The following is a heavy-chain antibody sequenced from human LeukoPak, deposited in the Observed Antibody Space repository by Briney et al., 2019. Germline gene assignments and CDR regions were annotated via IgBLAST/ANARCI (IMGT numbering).Heavy chain of an antibody. J-gene: IGHJ4*02. V-gene: IGHV3-21*01. CDR2: ISCSSSYI. CDR1: GFTFSSYS. D-gene: IGHD6-13*01. CDR3: ARGRFVGIAAAGPPYFDY. Sequence: PGGSLRLSCAASGFTFSSYSMNWVRQAPGKGLEWVSSISCSSSYIYYADSVKGRFTISRDNAKNSLYLQMNSLRAEDTAVYYCARGRFVGIAAAGPPYFDYWGQGTLVTVSS.